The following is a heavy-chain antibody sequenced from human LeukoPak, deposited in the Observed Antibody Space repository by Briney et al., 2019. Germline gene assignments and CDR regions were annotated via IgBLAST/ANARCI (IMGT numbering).Heavy chain of an antibody. CDR3: TTDGEAFVGVVTAI. Sequence: PGGSLRLSCAASGFTFSNAWMSWVRQAPGKGLEWVGRIKSKTDGGTTDYAAPVKGRFTISRDDSKNTLYLQMNSLKTEDTAVYYCTTDGEAFVGVVTAIWGQGTLVTVSS. CDR2: IKSKTDGGTT. V-gene: IGHV3-15*01. D-gene: IGHD2-21*02. CDR1: GFTFSNAW. J-gene: IGHJ4*02.